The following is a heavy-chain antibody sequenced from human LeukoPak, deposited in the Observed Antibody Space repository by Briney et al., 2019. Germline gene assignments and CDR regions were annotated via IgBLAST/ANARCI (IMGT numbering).Heavy chain of an antibody. J-gene: IGHJ4*02. Sequence: SEILSLTCTLSGGSISSSNHYWGWIRQPPGKGLEWIGSIYYTGNTYCNPSLKSRVTISVDTSKNQFSLKLSSVTAADMAVYYCARDRAYGAYTDYFDYWGQGTLVTVSS. CDR1: GGSISSSNHY. CDR2: IYYTGNT. D-gene: IGHD4-17*01. CDR3: ARDRAYGAYTDYFDY. V-gene: IGHV4-39*07.